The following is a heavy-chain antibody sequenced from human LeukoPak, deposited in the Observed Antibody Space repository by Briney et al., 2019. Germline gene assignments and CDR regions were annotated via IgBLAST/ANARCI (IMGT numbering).Heavy chain of an antibody. CDR2: IWYDGSNK. CDR1: GFTFSSYG. D-gene: IGHD5-12*01. Sequence: GGSLRLSCAASGFTFSSYGMHWVRQAPGKGLEWVAVIWYDGSNKYYADSVKGRFTISRDNSKNTLYLQMNSLRAEDMAVYYCAREKSGYDSDFDYWGQGTLVTVSS. CDR3: AREKSGYDSDFDY. V-gene: IGHV3-33*01. J-gene: IGHJ4*02.